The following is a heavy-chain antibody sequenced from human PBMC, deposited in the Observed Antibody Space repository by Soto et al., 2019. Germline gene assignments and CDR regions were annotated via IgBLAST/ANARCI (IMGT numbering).Heavy chain of an antibody. J-gene: IGHJ4*02. CDR2: TYYRSKWFN. V-gene: IGHV6-1*01. Sequence: SQTLSLTCAISGDSVSSISAAWNWIRHSPSRGLEWLGRTYYRSKWFNDYAVSVKSRITINPDTSKNQFSLQLNSVTPEDTAVYYCARGSYYSGWVWGQGTLLTVSS. CDR1: GDSVSSISAA. CDR3: ARGSYYSGWV. D-gene: IGHD6-19*01.